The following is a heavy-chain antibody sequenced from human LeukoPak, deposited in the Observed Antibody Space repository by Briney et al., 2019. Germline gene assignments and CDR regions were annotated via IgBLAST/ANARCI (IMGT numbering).Heavy chain of an antibody. CDR3: ARDGGYFDY. J-gene: IGHJ4*02. CDR1: GYTFRSYG. CDR2: ISPYNGNT. Sequence: ASVKVSCKASGYTFRSYGFSWARQVPGQGLEWMGWISPYNGNTNYAQRFQGRVTMTTDTSTSTAYMELRSLRFDDTAVYYCARDGGYFDYWGRGTLVTVSS. V-gene: IGHV1-18*01.